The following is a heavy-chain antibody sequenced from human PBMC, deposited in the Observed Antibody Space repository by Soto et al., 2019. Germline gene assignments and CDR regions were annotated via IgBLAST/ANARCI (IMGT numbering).Heavy chain of an antibody. CDR3: ARATADDAFDI. D-gene: IGHD4-4*01. Sequence: GGSLRLSCAASGFTFSSYDMHWVRQATGKGLEWVSAIGTAGDTYYPGSVKGRFTISRENAKNSLYLQMNSLRAGDTAVYYCARATADDAFDIWGQGTMVTFSS. CDR1: GFTFSSYD. CDR2: IGTAGDT. J-gene: IGHJ3*02. V-gene: IGHV3-13*01.